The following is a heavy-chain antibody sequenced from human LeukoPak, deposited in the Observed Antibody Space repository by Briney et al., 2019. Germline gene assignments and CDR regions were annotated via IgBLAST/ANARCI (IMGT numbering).Heavy chain of an antibody. V-gene: IGHV4-61*01. Sequence: SETLSLTCTVSGGSVFSGSHYWSWLRQPPGKGLEWIGYISHTGSTNYNPSLKSRVTMLIDTSKNQFSLKLSSVTAADTAMYYCARVEYQLLGRYYYYGLDVWGQGTTVTVSS. J-gene: IGHJ6*02. D-gene: IGHD2-2*01. CDR3: ARVEYQLLGRYYYYGLDV. CDR2: ISHTGST. CDR1: GGSVFSGSHY.